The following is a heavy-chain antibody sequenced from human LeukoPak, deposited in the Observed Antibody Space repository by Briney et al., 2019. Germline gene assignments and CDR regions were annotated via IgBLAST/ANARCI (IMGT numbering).Heavy chain of an antibody. CDR1: GYTFTGYY. D-gene: IGHD3-10*01. V-gene: IGHV1-2*02. J-gene: IGHJ5*02. Sequence: GASVEVSCKASGYTFTGYYMHWVRQAPGQGLEWMGWINPNSGGTNYAQKFQGRVTMTRDTSISTAYMELSRLRSDDTAVYYCARDLNLSYYGSGSYEIDPWGQGTLVTVSS. CDR2: INPNSGGT. CDR3: ARDLNLSYYGSGSYEIDP.